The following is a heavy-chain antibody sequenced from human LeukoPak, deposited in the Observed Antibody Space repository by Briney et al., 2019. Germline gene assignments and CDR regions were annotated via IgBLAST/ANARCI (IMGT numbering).Heavy chain of an antibody. CDR1: GGSFSGYY. CDR2: INHSGST. J-gene: IGHJ4*02. CDR3: AGACSGGSCYRPPYFDY. Sequence: SETLSLTCAVYGGSFSGYYWSWIRQPPVKGLEWIGEINHSGSTNYNPSLKSRVTISVDTSKNQFSLKLSSVTAADTAVYYCAGACSGGSCYRPPYFDYWGQGTLVTVSS. D-gene: IGHD2-15*01. V-gene: IGHV4-34*01.